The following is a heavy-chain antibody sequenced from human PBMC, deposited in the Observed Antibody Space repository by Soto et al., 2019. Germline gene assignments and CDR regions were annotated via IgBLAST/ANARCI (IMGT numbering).Heavy chain of an antibody. V-gene: IGHV5-51*01. D-gene: IGHD2-15*01. CDR1: EYKFASFW. CDR2: IYPGDSDT. Sequence: PGESLKISCKGSEYKFASFWIAWVRQTPGKGLEWMGNIYPGDSDTTYSPSFQGQVTISADKSVNTAYLEWNSLKTSDTAMYYCARHGSSDSLEVWGQGTLVTVSS. J-gene: IGHJ1*01. CDR3: ARHGSSDSLEV.